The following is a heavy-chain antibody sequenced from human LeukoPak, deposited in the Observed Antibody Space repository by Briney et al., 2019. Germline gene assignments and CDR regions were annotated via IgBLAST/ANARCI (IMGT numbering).Heavy chain of an antibody. CDR3: ARDRKDIVVVPAALGPDY. Sequence: GASVKVSCKASGYTFTSYDINWVRQATGQGLEWMGWMNPNSGNTGYAQKLQGRVTMTTDTSTSTAYMELRSLRSDDTAVYYCARDRKDIVVVPAALGPDYWGQGTLVTVSS. J-gene: IGHJ4*02. CDR2: MNPNSGNT. D-gene: IGHD2-2*01. V-gene: IGHV1-8*01. CDR1: GYTFTSYD.